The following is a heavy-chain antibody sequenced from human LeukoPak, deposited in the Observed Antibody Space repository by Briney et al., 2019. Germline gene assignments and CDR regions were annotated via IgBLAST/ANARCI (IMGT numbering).Heavy chain of an antibody. Sequence: GESLKISCKGSGYSFTSYWIGWVRQMPGKGPEWMGIIYPGDSDTRYSPPFQGQVTISADKSISTAYLQWSSLKASDTAMYYCARPIYYDSSGYYYYFDYWGQGTLVTVSS. V-gene: IGHV5-51*01. D-gene: IGHD3-22*01. CDR1: GYSFTSYW. CDR2: IYPGDSDT. J-gene: IGHJ4*02. CDR3: ARPIYYDSSGYYYYFDY.